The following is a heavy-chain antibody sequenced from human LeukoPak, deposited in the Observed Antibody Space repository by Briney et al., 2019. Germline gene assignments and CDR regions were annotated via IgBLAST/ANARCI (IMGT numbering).Heavy chain of an antibody. CDR2: IYYSGST. J-gene: IGHJ3*02. D-gene: IGHD6-6*01. CDR1: GGSISSYY. CDR3: ARSIAGKRDAFDI. Sequence: SETLSLTCTVSGGSISSYYWSWIRQPPGKGLEWIGYIYYSGSTNYNPSPKSRVTISVDTSENQFSLKLSSVTAADTAVYYCARSIAGKRDAFDIWGQGTMVTVSS. V-gene: IGHV4-59*01.